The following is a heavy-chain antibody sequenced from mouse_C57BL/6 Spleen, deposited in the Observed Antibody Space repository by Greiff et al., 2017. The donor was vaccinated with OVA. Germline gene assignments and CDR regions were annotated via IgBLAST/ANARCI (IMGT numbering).Heavy chain of an antibody. CDR2: ISSGGDYI. CDR3: TREGPFTTVVASGFDY. Sequence: EVQLVESGEGLVKPGGSLKLSCAASGFTFSSYAMSWVRQTPEKRLEWVAYISSGGDYIYYADTVKGRFTISRDNARNTLYLQMSSLKSEDTAMYYCTREGPFTTVVASGFDYWGQVTTLTVSS. CDR1: GFTFSSYA. D-gene: IGHD1-1*01. J-gene: IGHJ2*01. V-gene: IGHV5-9-1*02.